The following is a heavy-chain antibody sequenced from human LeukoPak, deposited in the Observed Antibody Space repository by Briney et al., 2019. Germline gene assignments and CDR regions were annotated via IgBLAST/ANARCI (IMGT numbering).Heavy chain of an antibody. CDR1: GGPISSYY. CDR3: ARGNDTFDY. CDR2: IYYSGST. V-gene: IGHV4-59*01. J-gene: IGHJ4*02. Sequence: SETLSLTCTVSGGPISSYYWSWIRQPPGKGLEWIGYIYYSGSTNYNPSLKSRVTISVDTSKNQFSLKLSSVTAADTAVYYCARGNDTFDYWGQGTLVTVSS. D-gene: IGHD3-9*01.